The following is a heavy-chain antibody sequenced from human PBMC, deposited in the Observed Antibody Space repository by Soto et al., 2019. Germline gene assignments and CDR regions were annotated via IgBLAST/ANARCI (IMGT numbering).Heavy chain of an antibody. V-gene: IGHV4-30-4*08. D-gene: IGHD3-22*01. CDR1: GGSMTTGDQY. CDR3: ARDLDGLHDDNSGPYPRPG. CDR2: INHRGSL. Sequence: PSENLSLTCTLPGGSMTTGDQYWTWIRHLPVEALEWFGYINHRGSLYYNPSLKSRVSMSVDTSKNQFSLKVSSVTVADTAVYYCARDLDGLHDDNSGPYPRPGWGQAILVT. J-gene: IGHJ1*01.